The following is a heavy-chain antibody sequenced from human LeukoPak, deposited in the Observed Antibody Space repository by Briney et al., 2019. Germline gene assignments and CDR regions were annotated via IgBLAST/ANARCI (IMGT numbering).Heavy chain of an antibody. D-gene: IGHD6-13*01. CDR1: GGSISSSNHY. V-gene: IGHV4-39*07. CDR2: INHSGNT. J-gene: IGHJ4*02. CDR3: AREAPPALAAAGT. Sequence: TSETLSLTCSVSGGSISSSNHYWGCIRQPPGKGLEWIASINHSGNTYYNPSLESRATMSVDTSKNQFSLNLSSMTAADTAVYYCAREAPPALAAAGTWGQGTLVTVSS.